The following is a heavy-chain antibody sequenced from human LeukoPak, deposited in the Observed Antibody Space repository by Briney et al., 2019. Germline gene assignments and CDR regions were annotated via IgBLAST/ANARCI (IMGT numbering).Heavy chain of an antibody. J-gene: IGHJ4*02. CDR2: ISAYNGNT. Sequence: ASVKVSCKASGYTLTSCSISWVRQAPGQGLEWMGWISAYNGNTDLAQKLQGRVTMTTDTSTSTAYMELRSLRSDDTAVYYCAAGLDSYSSSWFLYFDYWGQGTLVTVSS. V-gene: IGHV1-18*01. CDR1: GYTLTSCS. CDR3: AAGLDSYSSSWFLYFDY. D-gene: IGHD6-13*01.